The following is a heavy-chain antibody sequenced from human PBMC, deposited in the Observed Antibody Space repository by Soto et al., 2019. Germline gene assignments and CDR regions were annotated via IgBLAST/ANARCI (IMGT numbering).Heavy chain of an antibody. V-gene: IGHV4-31*03. CDR1: GGSITSSGYY. CDR3: ARGGGSTKVDY. Sequence: QVQLQESGPGLVKPSQTLSLTCTVSGGSITSSGYYWSWIRQHPGEGLEWIGFTSNSGSTSYIPSLKSRVTISVDPSSNQFSLNLKSVTAADTAVYYCARGGGSTKVDYWGQGTLVTVSP. CDR2: TSNSGST. D-gene: IGHD2-2*01. J-gene: IGHJ4*02.